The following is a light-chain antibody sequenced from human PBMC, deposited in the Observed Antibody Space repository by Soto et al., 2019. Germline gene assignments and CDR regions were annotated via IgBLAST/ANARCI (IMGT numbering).Light chain of an antibody. CDR2: EVT. V-gene: IGLV2-8*02. CDR1: SSDVGGYNY. Sequence: QSALTHPPSASRSPGHSVTISCTGTSSDVGGYNYVSWYQQYPGRAPKLMIYEVTKRPSGVPDRFSGSKSGNTASLTVSGLQAEDEADYCCSSYAASNNFYFVFGGGTKVTVL. CDR3: SSYAASNNFYFV. J-gene: IGLJ3*02.